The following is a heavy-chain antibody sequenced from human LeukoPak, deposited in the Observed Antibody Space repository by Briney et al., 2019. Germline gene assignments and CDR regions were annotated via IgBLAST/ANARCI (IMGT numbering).Heavy chain of an antibody. CDR1: GYTFTSYG. V-gene: IGHV1-18*01. Sequence: GASVKVSCKASGYTFTSYGISWVRQAPGQGLEWMGWISAYNGNTNYAQKLQGRVIMTTDTSTSTAYMELRSLRSDDTAVYYCARGAVYSSSWYWGNWFDPWGQGTLVTVSS. CDR3: ARGAVYSSSWYWGNWFDP. CDR2: ISAYNGNT. J-gene: IGHJ5*02. D-gene: IGHD6-13*01.